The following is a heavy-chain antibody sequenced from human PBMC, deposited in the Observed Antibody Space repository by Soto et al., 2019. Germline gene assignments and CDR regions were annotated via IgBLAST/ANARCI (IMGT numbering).Heavy chain of an antibody. V-gene: IGHV4-59*11. CDR3: ARDGFGELPDYYYYGMDV. CDR2: IYYTGST. CDR1: GGSISSHY. Sequence: SETLSLTCTVSGGSISSHYWSWIRQPPGKGLEWIGYIYYTGSTSYSPSLKSRVTISVDTSKNQFSLNLSSVTAADTAVYYCARDGFGELPDYYYYGMDVWGQGTTVTVSS. D-gene: IGHD3-10*01. J-gene: IGHJ6*02.